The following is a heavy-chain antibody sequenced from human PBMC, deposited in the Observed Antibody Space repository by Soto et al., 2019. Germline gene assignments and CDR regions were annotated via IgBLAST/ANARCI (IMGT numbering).Heavy chain of an antibody. CDR3: AKTVGATHTYYFDY. V-gene: IGHV3-23*01. J-gene: IGHJ4*02. Sequence: LRLSCAASGFTFSSYAMSWVRQAPGKGLEWVSAISGSGGSTYYADSVKGRFTISRDNSKNTLYLQMNSLRAEDTAVYYCAKTVGATHTYYFDYWGQGTLVTVSS. CDR2: ISGSGGST. D-gene: IGHD1-26*01. CDR1: GFTFSSYA.